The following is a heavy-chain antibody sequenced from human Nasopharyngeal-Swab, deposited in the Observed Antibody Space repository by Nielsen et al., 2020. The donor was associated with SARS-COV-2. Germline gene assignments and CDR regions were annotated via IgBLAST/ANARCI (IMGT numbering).Heavy chain of an antibody. CDR3: AKGLSIGSGTYSDY. J-gene: IGHJ4*02. CDR1: AFIFSNYV. V-gene: IGHV3-23*01. Sequence: GESLKISCAASAFIFSNYVMSWVRQAPGKGLEWVSGISGSSGSTYYADSVKGRFTISRDNSKNTVYLQMNSLRAEDTAVYYCAKGLSIGSGTYSDYWGQGTLVTVSS. CDR2: ISGSSGST. D-gene: IGHD1-26*01.